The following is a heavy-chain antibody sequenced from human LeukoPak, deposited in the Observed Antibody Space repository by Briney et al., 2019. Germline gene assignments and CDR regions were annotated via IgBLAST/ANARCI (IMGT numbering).Heavy chain of an antibody. CDR1: GYTFTGYY. CDR2: INPNSGGT. D-gene: IGHD2-2*01. CDR3: ARVNLGYCSSTSCFSLDY. Sequence: ASVKVSCKASGYTFTGYYMHWVRQAPGQGLEWMGWINPNSGGTNYAQKFQGRVTMTRDTSISTAYMELSRLRSDDTAVYYCARVNLGYCSSTSCFSLDYWGQGTLVTVSS. V-gene: IGHV1-2*02. J-gene: IGHJ4*02.